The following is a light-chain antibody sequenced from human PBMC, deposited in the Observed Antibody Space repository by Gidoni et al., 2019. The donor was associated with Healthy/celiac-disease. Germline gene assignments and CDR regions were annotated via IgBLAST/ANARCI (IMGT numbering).Light chain of an antibody. CDR1: QSISNY. Sequence: DIQLTQSPSSLSASVGDGVTITCRASQSISNYLNWYQQKPGKAPELLIYAASSLQSGVPSTFSGSGSGTDFTLTISSLQPEDFATYYCQQSYTTPYTFGQGTKLEIK. CDR2: AAS. V-gene: IGKV1-39*01. J-gene: IGKJ2*01. CDR3: QQSYTTPYT.